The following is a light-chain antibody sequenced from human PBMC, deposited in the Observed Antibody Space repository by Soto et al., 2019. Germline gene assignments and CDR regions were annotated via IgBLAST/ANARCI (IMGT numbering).Light chain of an antibody. Sequence: VLTQSPVTLSLSPGERATLSCRASQSFRGLLAWYQQKPGQAPRLLFYDAYNRATGIPPRFSGSGSGTDFTLTISSLEPEDSAVCYCQQRNMWPITFGQGTRLEIK. V-gene: IGKV3-11*01. CDR1: QSFRGL. CDR3: QQRNMWPIT. J-gene: IGKJ5*01. CDR2: DAY.